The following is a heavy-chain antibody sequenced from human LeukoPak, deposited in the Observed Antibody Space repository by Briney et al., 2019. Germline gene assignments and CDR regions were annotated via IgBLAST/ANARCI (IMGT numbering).Heavy chain of an antibody. CDR2: IWYDGSNK. Sequence: GGSLRLSCAASGFTFSSYGMHWVRQAPGKGLEWVAVIWYDGSNKYYADSVKGRFTISRDNSKNTLYLQMNSLRAEDTAVYYCARDWLSAGGCTSGYWGQGTLVTVSS. V-gene: IGHV3-33*01. D-gene: IGHD2-15*01. CDR1: GFTFSSYG. J-gene: IGHJ4*02. CDR3: ARDWLSAGGCTSGY.